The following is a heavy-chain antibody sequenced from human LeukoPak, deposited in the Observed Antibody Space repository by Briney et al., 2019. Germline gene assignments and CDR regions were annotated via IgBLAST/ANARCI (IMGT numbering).Heavy chain of an antibody. CDR1: GFTFSSYG. V-gene: IGHV3-30*02. CDR2: IRYDGSNK. D-gene: IGHD6-13*01. CDR3: AKFGYQEGIAAADSDY. J-gene: IGHJ4*02. Sequence: GGSLRLSCAASGFTFSSYGMHWVRQAPGKGLEWVAFIRYDGSNKYYADSVKGRFTISRDNSKNTLYLQMNSLRAEDTAVYYCAKFGYQEGIAAADSDYWGQGTLVTVSS.